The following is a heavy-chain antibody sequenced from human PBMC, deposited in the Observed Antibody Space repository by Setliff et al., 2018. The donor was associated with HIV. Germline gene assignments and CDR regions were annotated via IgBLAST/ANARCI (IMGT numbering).Heavy chain of an antibody. D-gene: IGHD4-17*01. CDR2: IIPIFGTA. V-gene: IGHV1-69*05. Sequence: SVKVSCKASGGAFSSYALSWVRQAPGQGLEWMGGIIPIFGTANYAQKFQGRVTITTDESTSTAYMELSSLRSADTAVYYCAREAVDDYARYFDYWGQGSLVTVSS. CDR3: AREAVDDYARYFDY. J-gene: IGHJ4*02. CDR1: GGAFSSYA.